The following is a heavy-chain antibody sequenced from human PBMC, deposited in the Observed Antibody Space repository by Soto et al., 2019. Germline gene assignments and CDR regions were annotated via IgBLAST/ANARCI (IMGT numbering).Heavy chain of an antibody. CDR3: AKTESFNGYYNAFDY. V-gene: IGHV3-23*01. J-gene: IGHJ4*02. CDR2: ISGGGGST. CDR1: GFSFAGYA. D-gene: IGHD3-9*01. Sequence: EVQLSQSGGGLVQPGGSLRLSCAASGFSFAGYAVTWVRQAPGQGREWVSAISGGGGSTYYVDSVKGRFTISRDNSKHTVHLQMSRLRAEDTAVYYCAKTESFNGYYNAFDYWGRGTQVTVSS.